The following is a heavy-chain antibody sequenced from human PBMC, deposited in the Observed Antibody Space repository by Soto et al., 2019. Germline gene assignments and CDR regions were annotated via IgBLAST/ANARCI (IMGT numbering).Heavy chain of an antibody. Sequence: GGSLRLSCAASGFTFSSYAMSWVRQAPGKGLEWVSAISGSGGSTYYADSVKGRFTISRDNSKNTLYLQMNSLRAEDTAVYYCAKGSGVTGTTHWFDPWGQGTLVTVSS. CDR2: ISGSGGST. V-gene: IGHV3-23*01. D-gene: IGHD1-7*01. CDR3: AKGSGVTGTTHWFDP. J-gene: IGHJ5*02. CDR1: GFTFSSYA.